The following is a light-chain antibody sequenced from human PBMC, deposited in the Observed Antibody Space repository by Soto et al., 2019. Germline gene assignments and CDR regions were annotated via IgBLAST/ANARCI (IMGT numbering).Light chain of an antibody. CDR2: AVS. V-gene: IGLV2-14*01. Sequence: QSVLTQPASVSGSPGQSITISCTGTSSDVGGYNYVSWYQQHPGMAPKLMIYAVSNRPSGVSNRFSGSKSGNMASLTISGLQAEDEAHYYCSSYASSSSPYVVFGGGTKLTVL. CDR1: SSDVGGYNY. J-gene: IGLJ2*01. CDR3: SSYASSSSPYVV.